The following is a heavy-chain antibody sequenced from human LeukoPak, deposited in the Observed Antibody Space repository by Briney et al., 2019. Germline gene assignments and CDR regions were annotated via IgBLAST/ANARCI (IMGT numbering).Heavy chain of an antibody. Sequence: TGGSLRLSCAASGFTFSSYAMHWVRQAPGKGLEWVAAISYDGSNKYYADSVKGRFTISRDNSKNTLYLQMNSLRAEDTAVYYCAREKDESRGSNAFDIWGQGTMVTVSS. CDR3: AREKDESRGSNAFDI. D-gene: IGHD3-22*01. J-gene: IGHJ3*02. CDR1: GFTFSSYA. V-gene: IGHV3-30-3*01. CDR2: ISYDGSNK.